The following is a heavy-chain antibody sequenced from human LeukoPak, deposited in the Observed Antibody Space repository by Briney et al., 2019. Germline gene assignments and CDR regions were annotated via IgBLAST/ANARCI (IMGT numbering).Heavy chain of an antibody. CDR2: INPSGGRT. CDR3: ARDLAIAAAPYGMDV. Sequence: GASVNVSCKASVYTXTRYYLHGVRQAPGQGLEWMGIINPSGGRTNNAQQFQGRVTMTRDTSTSTVYMQLSSLRSEDTAVYYCARDLAIAAAPYGMDVWGQGTTVTVSS. D-gene: IGHD6-13*01. V-gene: IGHV1-46*01. CDR1: VYTXTRYY. J-gene: IGHJ6*02.